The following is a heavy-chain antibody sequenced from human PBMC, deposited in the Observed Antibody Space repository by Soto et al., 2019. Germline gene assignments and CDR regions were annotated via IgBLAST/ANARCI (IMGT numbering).Heavy chain of an antibody. V-gene: IGHV3-23*01. D-gene: IGHD5-18*01. J-gene: IGHJ4*02. CDR1: GFTFSTYA. CDR2: ISGSGGGT. Sequence: PGGSLRLSCAASGFTFSTYALSWVRQAPGKGLEWVSAISGSGGGTDYADSVKGRFTISRDNSKNTLFLQMDNLRVEDTAIYYCAGPGYSSQDYWGQGTLVTVSS. CDR3: AGPGYSSQDY.